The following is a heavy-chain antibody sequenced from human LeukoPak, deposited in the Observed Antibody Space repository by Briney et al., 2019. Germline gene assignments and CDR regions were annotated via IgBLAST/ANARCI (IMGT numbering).Heavy chain of an antibody. Sequence: GSLRLSCAASGFTFSSYAMSWIRQPPGKGLEWIGEINHSGSTNYNPSLKSRVTISVDTSKNQFSLKLSSVTAADTAVYYCARGFGYWGQGTLVTVSS. J-gene: IGHJ4*02. CDR3: ARGFGY. V-gene: IGHV4-34*01. CDR2: INHSGST. CDR1: GFTFSSYA.